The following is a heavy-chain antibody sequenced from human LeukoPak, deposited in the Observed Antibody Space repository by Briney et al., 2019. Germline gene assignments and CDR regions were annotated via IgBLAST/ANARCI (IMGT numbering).Heavy chain of an antibody. D-gene: IGHD4-11*01. CDR3: ARSVYSYYANWFDP. CDR1: GFAFSSYW. CDR2: INSDGSST. J-gene: IGHJ5*02. Sequence: QPGGSLRLSCAASGFAFSSYWMHWVRQAPGKGLVWVSRINSDGSSTTYADSVQDRFTISRDNAKNTLYLQMNSLRADDTAVYYCARSVYSYYANWFDPWGQGTLVAVSS. V-gene: IGHV3-74*01.